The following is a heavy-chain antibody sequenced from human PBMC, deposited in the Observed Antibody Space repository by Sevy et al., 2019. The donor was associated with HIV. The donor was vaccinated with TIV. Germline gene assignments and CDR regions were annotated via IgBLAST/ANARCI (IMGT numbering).Heavy chain of an antibody. CDR1: GGSFSGYY. CDR2: INHSGST. Sequence: SETLSLTCAVYGGSFSGYYWSWIRQPPGKGLEWIGEINHSGSTNYNPSLKSRVTISVDTSKNQFSLKLSSVTAADTAVYYCARGRRVLLWFERVIKGNYFDYWGQGTLVTVSS. J-gene: IGHJ4*02. CDR3: ARGRRVLLWFERVIKGNYFDY. V-gene: IGHV4-34*01. D-gene: IGHD3-10*01.